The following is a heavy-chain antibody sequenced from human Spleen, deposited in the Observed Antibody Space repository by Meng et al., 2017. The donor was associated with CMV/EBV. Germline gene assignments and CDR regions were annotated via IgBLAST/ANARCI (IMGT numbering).Heavy chain of an antibody. CDR1: GYTFTSYA. CDR3: AIGYCSGGSCYLDFDY. CDR2: INAGNGDT. D-gene: IGHD2-15*01. V-gene: IGHV1-3*01. Sequence: GYTFTSYAKNWVRQAPGQRLEWMGWINAGNGDTKYSQKFQGRVTITRDTSASTAYMELSSLRSEDTAVYYCAIGYCSGGSCYLDFDYWGQGTLVTVSS. J-gene: IGHJ4*02.